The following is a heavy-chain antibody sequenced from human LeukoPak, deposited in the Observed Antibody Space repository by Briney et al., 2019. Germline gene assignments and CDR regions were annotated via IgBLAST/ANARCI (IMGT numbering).Heavy chain of an antibody. D-gene: IGHD3-22*01. CDR2: ISGTSTYI. CDR3: ARDFSSGYYYGGASRGFDY. J-gene: IGHJ4*02. Sequence: GGSLRLSCAASGFTFSSYSMNWVRQAPGKGLEWVSSISGTSTYIYYADSVKGRFTISRDNAKSSLYLQMNGLRAEDTAVYYCARDFSSGYYYGGASRGFDYWGQGTLVTVSS. CDR1: GFTFSSYS. V-gene: IGHV3-21*01.